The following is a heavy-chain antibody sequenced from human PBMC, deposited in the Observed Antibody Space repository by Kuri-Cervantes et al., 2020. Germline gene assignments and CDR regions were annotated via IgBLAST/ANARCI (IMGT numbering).Heavy chain of an antibody. J-gene: IGHJ4*02. CDR2: ISGTGSST. V-gene: IGHV3-23*01. Sequence: GGSLRLSCAASGFTFSSYSMNWVRQAPGKGLEWVSAISGTGSSTHYVDSMKGRFIISRDNFKNTLYLQMNSLRAEDTAVYYCAKDTRLYSSYYYLDYWGQGTLVTVSS. CDR3: AKDTRLYSSYYYLDY. CDR1: GFTFSSYS. D-gene: IGHD6-19*01.